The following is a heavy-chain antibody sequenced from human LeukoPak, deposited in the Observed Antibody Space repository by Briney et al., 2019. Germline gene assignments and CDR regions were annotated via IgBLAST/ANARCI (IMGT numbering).Heavy chain of an antibody. CDR3: VRGPYCATNSIWFAP. D-gene: IGHD2-21*01. J-gene: IGHJ5*02. CDR1: GDSITGYS. CDR2: IYYNGDT. Sequence: SETLSLTCSVPGDSITGYSWSWIRQTPGKGLEWIGYIYYNGDTHYNPSLNSRPSIPVDTPNNQFFLNLRAVTAADTAVYYWVRGPYCATNSIWFAP. V-gene: IGHV4-59*01.